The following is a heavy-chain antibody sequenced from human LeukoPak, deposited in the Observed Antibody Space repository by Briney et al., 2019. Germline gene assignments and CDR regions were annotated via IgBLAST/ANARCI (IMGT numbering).Heavy chain of an antibody. Sequence: PSETLSLTCTVSGYSISSGYYWGWIRQPPGKGLECIGYIHYSGSTNYNPSLKSRVNISVDTSKNQFSLKLSSVTAADTAVYYCTRVKGYYDSSGYYKAHAFDIWGQGTMVTVSS. CDR3: TRVKGYYDSSGYYKAHAFDI. V-gene: IGHV4-38-2*02. D-gene: IGHD3-22*01. CDR2: IHYSGST. CDR1: GYSISSGYY. J-gene: IGHJ3*02.